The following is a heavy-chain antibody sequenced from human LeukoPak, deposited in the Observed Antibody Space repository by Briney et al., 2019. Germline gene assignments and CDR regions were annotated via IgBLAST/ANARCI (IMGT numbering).Heavy chain of an antibody. CDR1: GYTFTSYY. Sequence: GASVKVSCKASGYTFTSYYMHWVRQAPGQGLEWMGGIIPIFGTANYAQKFQGRVTITADKSTSTAYMELSSLRSEDTAVYYCAREGDYAGTSGLDYWGQGTLVTVSS. V-gene: IGHV1-69*06. CDR2: IIPIFGTA. J-gene: IGHJ4*02. D-gene: IGHD4-17*01. CDR3: AREGDYAGTSGLDY.